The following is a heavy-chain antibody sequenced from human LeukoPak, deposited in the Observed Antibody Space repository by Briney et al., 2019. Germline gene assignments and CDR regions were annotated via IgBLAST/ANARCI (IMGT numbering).Heavy chain of an antibody. D-gene: IGHD3-16*01. V-gene: IGHV3-74*01. Sequence: PGGSLRLSCAASGFTFSSYAMSWVRQAPGKGLVWVSRINSDGSSTSYADSVKGRFTISRDNAKNTLYLQMNSLRAEDTAVYYCARGDYVWGRGNDFDYWGQGTLVTVSS. J-gene: IGHJ4*02. CDR1: GFTFSSYA. CDR3: ARGDYVWGRGNDFDY. CDR2: INSDGSST.